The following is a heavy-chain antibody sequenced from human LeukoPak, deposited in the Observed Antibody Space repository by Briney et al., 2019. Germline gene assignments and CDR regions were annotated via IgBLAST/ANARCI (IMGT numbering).Heavy chain of an antibody. D-gene: IGHD6-19*01. CDR2: ISGSGGST. Sequence: GGSQRLSCAASGFTFSSYAMSWARHAPGKGLEWVSAISGSGGSTYYADSVKGRFTIYRDNSKNTLYLQMNSLRAEDTAVYYCAKEGAASSGWYGDAFDIWGQGTMVTVSS. J-gene: IGHJ3*02. V-gene: IGHV3-23*01. CDR3: AKEGAASSGWYGDAFDI. CDR1: GFTFSSYA.